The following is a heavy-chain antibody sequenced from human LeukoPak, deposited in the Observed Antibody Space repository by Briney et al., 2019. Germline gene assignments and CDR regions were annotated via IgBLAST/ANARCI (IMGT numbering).Heavy chain of an antibody. V-gene: IGHV4-39*01. J-gene: IGHJ3*02. CDR2: IYYSGST. Sequence: SETLSLTCTVSGGSISSSSYYWGWIRQPPGKGLEWIGSIYYSGSTYYNPSLKSRVTISVDTSKNQFSLKLSSVTAADTAVYYCARPSLSSSWAFDAFDIWGQGTMVTVSS. CDR3: ARPSLSSSWAFDAFDI. CDR1: GGSISSSSYY. D-gene: IGHD6-13*01.